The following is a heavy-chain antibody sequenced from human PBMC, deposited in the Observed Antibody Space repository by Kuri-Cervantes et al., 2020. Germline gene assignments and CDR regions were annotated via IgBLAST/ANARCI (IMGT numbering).Heavy chain of an antibody. J-gene: IGHJ6*02. Sequence: ASVKVSCKASGYTFTSYYMHWVRQAPGQGLEWMGIINPSGGSTSYAQKFQGRVTMTRDTSTSTIYMELSSLRSEDTAVYYCARQAIAVGYGMDVWGQGTTVTVSS. D-gene: IGHD6-19*01. CDR3: ARQAIAVGYGMDV. V-gene: IGHV1-46*01. CDR1: GYTFTSYY. CDR2: INPSGGST.